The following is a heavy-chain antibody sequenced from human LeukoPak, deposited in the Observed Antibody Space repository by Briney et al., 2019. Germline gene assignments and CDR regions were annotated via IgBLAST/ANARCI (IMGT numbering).Heavy chain of an antibody. CDR3: ARDVGTFGGSYPFDY. Sequence: ASVKVSCKASGGTFSSYAISWVRQAPGQGLEWMGRIIPILGIANYAQKFQGRVTITADKSTSTAYMELRSLRSDDTAVYYCARDVGTFGGSYPFDYWGRGTLVTVSS. CDR1: GGTFSSYA. CDR2: IIPILGIA. J-gene: IGHJ4*02. V-gene: IGHV1-69*04. D-gene: IGHD1-26*01.